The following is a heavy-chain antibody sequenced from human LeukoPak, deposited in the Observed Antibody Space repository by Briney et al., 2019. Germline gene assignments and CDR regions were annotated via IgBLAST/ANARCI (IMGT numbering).Heavy chain of an antibody. D-gene: IGHD2-15*01. CDR1: GYTLTELS. Sequence: GASVKVSCKVSGYTLTELSMHWVRQAPGKGLEWVSAISGSGGSTYYADSVKGRFTISRDNSKNTLYLQMNSLRAEDTAVYYCAKARYCSGGSCFPQLTPDYWGQGTLVTVSS. V-gene: IGHV3-23*01. CDR3: AKARYCSGGSCFPQLTPDY. J-gene: IGHJ4*02. CDR2: ISGSGGST.